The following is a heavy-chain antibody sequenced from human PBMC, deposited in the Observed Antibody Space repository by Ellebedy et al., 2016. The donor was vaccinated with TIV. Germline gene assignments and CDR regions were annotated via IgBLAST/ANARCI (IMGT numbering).Heavy chain of an antibody. V-gene: IGHV3-48*01. CDR1: GFTFSSYS. D-gene: IGHD2-15*01. CDR3: AKVRGRILDY. CDR2: ISSSSGTI. Sequence: GESLKISXAASGFTFSSYSMNWVRQAPGKGLEWVSYISSSSGTIYYADSVKGRFTVSRDNAKSSLYLQMNSLRAEDTAVYYCAKVRGRILDYWGQGTLVTVSS. J-gene: IGHJ4*02.